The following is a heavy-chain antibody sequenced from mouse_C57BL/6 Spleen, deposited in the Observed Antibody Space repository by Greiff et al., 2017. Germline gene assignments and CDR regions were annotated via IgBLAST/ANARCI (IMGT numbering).Heavy chain of an antibody. CDR3: ARSANYGYAMDY. Sequence: QVQLQQPGAELVMPGASVKLSCKASGYTFTSYWMHWVKQRPGQGLEWIGEIDPSDSYTNYNQKFKGKSTLTVDKSSSTAYMQLSSLTSEDSAVYYCARSANYGYAMDYWGQGTSVTVSS. V-gene: IGHV1-69*01. CDR2: IDPSDSYT. CDR1: GYTFTSYW. J-gene: IGHJ4*01. D-gene: IGHD1-1*01.